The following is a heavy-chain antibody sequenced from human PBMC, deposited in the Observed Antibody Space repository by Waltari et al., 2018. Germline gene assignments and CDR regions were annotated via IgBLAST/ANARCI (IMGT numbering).Heavy chain of an antibody. D-gene: IGHD3-16*01. Sequence: QVQLHESGPGLVQPSETLSLACSVSGDSVVSNYCSWIRQSAGKGMEWIGRSYVGGTTNYNPALSGRVSMSVDMSKNQIFLKIMSVTAADTGVYYCARKTRHGDWFDPWGQGTLVTVSS. CDR3: ARKTRHGDWFDP. CDR2: SYVGGTT. J-gene: IGHJ5*02. V-gene: IGHV4-4*07. CDR1: GDSVVSNY.